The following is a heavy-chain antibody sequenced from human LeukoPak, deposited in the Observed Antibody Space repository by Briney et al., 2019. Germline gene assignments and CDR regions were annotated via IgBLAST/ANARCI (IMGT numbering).Heavy chain of an antibody. CDR3: ATGSGSYHDT. V-gene: IGHV1-69-2*01. CDR2: FDPEDGET. CDR1: LYTFTDYD. Sequence: VKLSRKVSLYTFTDYDMHWAQQAPGQGLEWLGLFDPEDGETIYAETCQGRVTLTSDRSTDTAYMELRSLMSEDPAGYYCATGSGSYHDTWGQGKLVTVSS. J-gene: IGHJ5*02. D-gene: IGHD1-26*01.